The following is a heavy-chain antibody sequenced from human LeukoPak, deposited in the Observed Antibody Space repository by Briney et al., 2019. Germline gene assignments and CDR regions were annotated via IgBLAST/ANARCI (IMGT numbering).Heavy chain of an antibody. V-gene: IGHV4-38-2*02. J-gene: IGHJ4*02. CDR3: ARRYDSSGYGLDY. CDR1: GYSISSGYY. CDR2: IYHSGST. D-gene: IGHD3-22*01. Sequence: PSETLSLTCTVSGYSISSGYYWGWIRQPPGKGLEWIGSIYHSGSTYYNPSLKSRVTISVDTSKNQFSLKLSSVTAADTAVYYCARRYDSSGYGLDYWRQGTLVTVSS.